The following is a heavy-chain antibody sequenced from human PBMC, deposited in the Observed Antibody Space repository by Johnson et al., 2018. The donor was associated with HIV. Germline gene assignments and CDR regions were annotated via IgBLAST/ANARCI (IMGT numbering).Heavy chain of an antibody. Sequence: QVQLVESGGGVVQTGRSLRLSCAVSGFTFSSYGMHWVRQAPGKGLEWVAVIWYDGSNKYYADSVKGRFTISRDNSKNTLYLQMNSLRPEDSAVYYCATLWFGEVSGYDAFDVWGQGTMVTVSS. CDR2: IWYDGSNK. D-gene: IGHD3-10*01. CDR3: ATLWFGEVSGYDAFDV. CDR1: GFTFSSYG. J-gene: IGHJ3*01. V-gene: IGHV3-33*08.